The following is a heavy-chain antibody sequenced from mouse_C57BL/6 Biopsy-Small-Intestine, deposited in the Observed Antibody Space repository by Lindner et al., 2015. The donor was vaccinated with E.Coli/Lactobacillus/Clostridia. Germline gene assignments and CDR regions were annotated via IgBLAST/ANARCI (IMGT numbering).Heavy chain of an antibody. J-gene: IGHJ4*01. CDR3: ARGITTVVAPYGMDY. CDR1: GYSITSGYD. V-gene: IGHV3-1*01. CDR2: ISYSGST. Sequence: VQLQESGPGMVKPSQSLSLTCTVTGYSITSGYDWHWIRHFPGNKLEWMGYISYSGSTNYNPSLKSRISITHDTSKNHFFLKLNSVTTEDTATYYCARGITTVVAPYGMDYWGQGTSVTVSS. D-gene: IGHD1-1*01.